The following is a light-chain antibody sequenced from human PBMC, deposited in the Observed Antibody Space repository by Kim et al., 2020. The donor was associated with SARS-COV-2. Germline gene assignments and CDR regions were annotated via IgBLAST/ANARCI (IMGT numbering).Light chain of an antibody. CDR1: SLRSYY. CDR2: GKN. V-gene: IGLV3-19*01. Sequence: SSELTQDPAVSVALGQTVSITCQGDSLRSYYATWYQQKPGQVPILVIYGKNNRPSAIPDRFSGSSSGNTASLTITGTQAGDEADYYCNSRDSNDNVVFGGGTQLTVL. J-gene: IGLJ2*01. CDR3: NSRDSNDNVV.